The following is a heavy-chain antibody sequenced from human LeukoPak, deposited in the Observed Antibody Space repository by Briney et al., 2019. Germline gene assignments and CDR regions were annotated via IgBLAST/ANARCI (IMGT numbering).Heavy chain of an antibody. CDR3: ARTYSSYFSSSEFDY. J-gene: IGHJ4*02. V-gene: IGHV1-18*01. Sequence: ASVKVSCKASGYTFTTNGISWVRQAPGQGLEWMGWNSANNGNTNYAQKFQGRVTMTTDTSTNTAYVELRSLRSDDTAVYYCARTYSSYFSSSEFDYWGQGTLVTVSS. D-gene: IGHD6-13*01. CDR1: GYTFTTNG. CDR2: NSANNGNT.